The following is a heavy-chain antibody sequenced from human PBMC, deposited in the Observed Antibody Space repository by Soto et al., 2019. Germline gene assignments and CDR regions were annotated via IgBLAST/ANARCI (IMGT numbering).Heavy chain of an antibody. V-gene: IGHV2-5*01. J-gene: IGHJ5*02. D-gene: IGHD5-18*01. CDR3: ARIRLPRDMALDP. CDR1: GFSLTTSGVG. Sequence: SGPTLVNPTQTLTLTCTFSGFSLTTSGVGVGWIRQPPGKALEWLAVVHWNDDDHYSPSLKSRLTIIKDSSKNQVVLIMTNMDPVDTATYYCARIRLPRDMALDPWGQGTPVTVS. CDR2: VHWNDDD.